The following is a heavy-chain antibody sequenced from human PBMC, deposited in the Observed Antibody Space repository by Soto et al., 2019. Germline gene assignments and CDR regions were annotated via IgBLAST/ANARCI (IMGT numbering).Heavy chain of an antibody. Sequence: QVQLQESGPGLVKPSQTLSLTCTVSGGSISSGGYYWSWIRQHPGKGLEWIGYIYYSESTYYNPSLKSLVTMSVDTSKNQFSLKLSSVTAADTAVYYCASSRLGAYSSSWSTNYYFDYWGRGTLVTVSS. V-gene: IGHV4-31*01. J-gene: IGHJ4*02. CDR1: GGSISSGGYY. CDR2: IYYSEST. D-gene: IGHD6-13*01. CDR3: ASSRLGAYSSSWSTNYYFDY.